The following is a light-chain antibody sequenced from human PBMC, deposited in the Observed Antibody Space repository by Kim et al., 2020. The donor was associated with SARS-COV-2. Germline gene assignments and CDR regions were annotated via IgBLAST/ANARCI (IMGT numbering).Light chain of an antibody. CDR2: GKN. CDR1: SPRNYY. Sequence: SSELTQDPAVSVALGQTVRITCQGDSPRNYYASWYQQKPGQAPVLVIYGKNNRPSGIPDRFSGSSSGNTASMTITGAQAEDEADYYCNSRDSSGNHLGVF. V-gene: IGLV3-19*01. CDR3: NSRDSSGNHLGV. J-gene: IGLJ1*01.